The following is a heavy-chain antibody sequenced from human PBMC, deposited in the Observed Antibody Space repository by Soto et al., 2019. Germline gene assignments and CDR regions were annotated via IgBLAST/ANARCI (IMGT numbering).Heavy chain of an antibody. D-gene: IGHD6-6*01. Sequence: QVQLVQSGAEVKKPGASVKVSCKASGYTFTSYAINWVRQATGQGLEWMGWMNPNSGNTGYAQKFQGRVTMTRNTSISTAYMELSSLRSEDTAVYYCARSLAARRGYYYYMDVWGKGTTVTVSS. CDR1: GYTFTSYA. V-gene: IGHV1-8*01. CDR2: MNPNSGNT. CDR3: ARSLAARRGYYYYMDV. J-gene: IGHJ6*03.